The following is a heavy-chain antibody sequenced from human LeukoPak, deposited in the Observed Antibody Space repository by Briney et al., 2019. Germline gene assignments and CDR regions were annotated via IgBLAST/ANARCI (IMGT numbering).Heavy chain of an antibody. D-gene: IGHD3-3*01. CDR2: IYHSGST. CDR1: GYSISSGYY. V-gene: IGHV4-38-2*02. CDR3: ASETTYDFWSGYYRRNKYYFDH. Sequence: SETLSLTCTVSGYSISSGYYWGWIRQPPGKGLEWIGSIYHSGSTYYNPSLKSRVTISVDTSKNQFSLKLSSVTAADPAAYYCASETTYDFWSGYYRRNKYYFDHWGQGTLVTVPS. J-gene: IGHJ4*02.